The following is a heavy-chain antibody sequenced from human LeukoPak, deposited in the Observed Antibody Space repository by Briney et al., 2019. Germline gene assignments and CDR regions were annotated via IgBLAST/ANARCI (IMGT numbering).Heavy chain of an antibody. D-gene: IGHD3-3*01. CDR1: GGSISSYY. CDR3: ARDGRFPRRTFDI. CDR2: IYYSGST. V-gene: IGHV4-59*01. J-gene: IGHJ3*02. Sequence: SETLSLTCTVSGGSISSYYWSWIRQPPGKGLEWIGYIYYSGSTNYNPSLKSRVTISVDTSKNQFSLKLSSVTAAGTAVYYCARDGRFPRRTFDIWGQGTMVTVSS.